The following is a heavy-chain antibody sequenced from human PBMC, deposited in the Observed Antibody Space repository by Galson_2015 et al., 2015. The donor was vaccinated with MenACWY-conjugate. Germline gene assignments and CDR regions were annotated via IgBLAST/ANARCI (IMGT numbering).Heavy chain of an antibody. D-gene: IGHD1-26*01. CDR1: GYNFITYW. V-gene: IGHV5-51*01. CDR3: ARHPPGGRGMDV. J-gene: IGHJ6*02. CDR2: ISPIDSKT. Sequence: QSGAEVKKPGESLQISCKASGYNFITYWIGWVRQVPGKGLEWVGLISPIDSKTRYSPAFEGRVTISADNSITTAHLQWNSLQASVTAMYYCARHPPGGRGMDVWGQGTTVTVSS.